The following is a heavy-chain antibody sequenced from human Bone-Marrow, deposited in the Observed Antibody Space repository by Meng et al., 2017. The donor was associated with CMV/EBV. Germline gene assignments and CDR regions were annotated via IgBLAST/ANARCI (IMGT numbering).Heavy chain of an antibody. J-gene: IGHJ5*02. CDR3: AREGPTYNYVFASS. D-gene: IGHD5-24*01. CDR2: INHSGGT. V-gene: IGHV4-34*01. Sequence: CAFSDAAFSGYYWTWIRQAPGRGLEWIGEINHSGGTDYNPSLKSRLTMSLDTSKNQFSLKLTSVTAADTAVYFCAREGPTYNYVFASSWGQGTLVTVSS. CDR1: DAAFSGYY.